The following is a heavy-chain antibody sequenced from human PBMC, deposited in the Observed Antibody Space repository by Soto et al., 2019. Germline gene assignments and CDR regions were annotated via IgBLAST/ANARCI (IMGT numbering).Heavy chain of an antibody. V-gene: IGHV4-59*08. CDR2: IYYSGST. Sequence: SQTLSLTCAFSGGYISSYYLSWILKPPGKGLEWIGYIYYSGSTSYNPSLKSRVTMSVDTSKNQFSLKLSSVTAADTAVYYCARYYCTVSVCYYFDSWGQGTLVTVSS. J-gene: IGHJ4*02. CDR3: ARYYCTVSVCYYFDS. D-gene: IGHD2-8*02. CDR1: GGYISSYY.